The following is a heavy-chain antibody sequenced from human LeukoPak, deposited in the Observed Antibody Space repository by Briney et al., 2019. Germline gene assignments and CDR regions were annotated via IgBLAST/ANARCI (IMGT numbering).Heavy chain of an antibody. V-gene: IGHV3-66*02. CDR1: GFTVSSNY. CDR2: IYSGGST. CDR3: ARGKNWNYGYYGMDV. J-gene: IGHJ6*02. Sequence: GGSLRLSCAASGFTVSSNYMSWVRQAPGKGLEWVPVIYSGGSTYYADSVKGRFTISRDNSKNTLYLQMNSLRAEDTAVYYCARGKNWNYGYYGMDVWGQGTTVTVSS. D-gene: IGHD1-7*01.